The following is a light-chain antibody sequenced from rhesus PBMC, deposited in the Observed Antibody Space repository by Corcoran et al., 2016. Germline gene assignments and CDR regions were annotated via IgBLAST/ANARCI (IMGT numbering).Light chain of an antibody. CDR3: QHGYGTPFT. CDR1: ENVNNY. Sequence: DIQMTQSPSSLSASVGDRVTITCRASENVNNYLNWYQQKPGKSPKLMIYKASTLQSGVPSRFSGSGSGTDYTFTISILQPEYVATYYCQHGYGTPFTFGPGTKLDIK. V-gene: IGKV1-74*01. CDR2: KAS. J-gene: IGKJ3*01.